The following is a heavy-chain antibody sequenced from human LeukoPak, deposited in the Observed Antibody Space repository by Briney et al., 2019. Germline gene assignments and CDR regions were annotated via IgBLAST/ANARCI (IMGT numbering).Heavy chain of an antibody. J-gene: IGHJ4*02. Sequence: GGSLRLSCAASGFTFDDYTMHWVRQAPGKGLEWVSLISWDGGSTYYADSVKGRFTISRDNSKNSLWLQMNSLRTEDTALYYCAKGTSSSWYREFDYWGQGTLVTVSS. CDR1: GFTFDDYT. CDR3: AKGTSSSWYREFDY. V-gene: IGHV3-43*01. CDR2: ISWDGGST. D-gene: IGHD6-13*01.